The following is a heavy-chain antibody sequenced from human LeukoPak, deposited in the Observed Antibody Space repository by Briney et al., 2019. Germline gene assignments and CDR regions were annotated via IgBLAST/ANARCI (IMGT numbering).Heavy chain of an antibody. Sequence: ASVKVSCKASGYTFTGYYMHWVRQAPGQGLEWMGWINPDSGGTIYAQNFQGRVTMTRDMSISTAYMELSSLRSDDTAVYYCARDLEDTYGSVGDFDYWGQGTLVTVSS. J-gene: IGHJ4*02. CDR3: ARDLEDTYGSVGDFDY. CDR1: GYTFTGYY. D-gene: IGHD3-10*01. CDR2: INPDSGGT. V-gene: IGHV1-2*02.